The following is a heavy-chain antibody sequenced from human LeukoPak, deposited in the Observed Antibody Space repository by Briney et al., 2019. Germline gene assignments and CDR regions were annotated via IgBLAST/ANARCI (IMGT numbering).Heavy chain of an antibody. Sequence: GGSLRLSCAASGFTFSSYGMSWVRQAPGKGLEWVSAISGSGGSTYYADSVKGRSTISRDNSKNTLYLQMNSLRAEDTAVYYCAKGPKLLFGGVIVHFDYWGQGTLVTVSS. CDR3: AKGPKLLFGGVIVHFDY. CDR2: ISGSGGST. J-gene: IGHJ4*02. CDR1: GFTFSSYG. D-gene: IGHD3-16*02. V-gene: IGHV3-23*01.